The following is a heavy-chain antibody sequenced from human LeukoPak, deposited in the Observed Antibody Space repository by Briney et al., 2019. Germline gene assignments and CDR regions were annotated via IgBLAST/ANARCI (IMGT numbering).Heavy chain of an antibody. CDR2: ISYDENNK. V-gene: IGHV3-30*18. J-gene: IGHJ5*02. D-gene: IGHD6-13*01. CDR1: GGSINSCN. CDR3: AKDLRRSIWYGDGLGNSFDP. Sequence: PSETLSLTCAVSGGSINSCNWWSWVRQPPGKGLEWVALISYDENNKNYVDSVKGRFTISRDNSKNTLFLQMNSLRPEDTAVYFCAKDLRRSIWYGDGLGNSFDPWGQGTLVTVSS.